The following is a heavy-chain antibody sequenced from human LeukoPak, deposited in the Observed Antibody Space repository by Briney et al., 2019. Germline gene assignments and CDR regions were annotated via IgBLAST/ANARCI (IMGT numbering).Heavy chain of an antibody. J-gene: IGHJ5*02. Sequence: GASVTVSCTASGGTFSSYAISWVRQAPGQGLEWMGGIIPIFGTANYAQKFQGRVTITADESTSTAYMELSSLRSEDTAVYYCARDQLLEPGYNWFDPWGQGTLVTVSS. CDR2: IIPIFGTA. V-gene: IGHV1-69*13. CDR3: ARDQLLEPGYNWFDP. D-gene: IGHD2-2*01. CDR1: GGTFSSYA.